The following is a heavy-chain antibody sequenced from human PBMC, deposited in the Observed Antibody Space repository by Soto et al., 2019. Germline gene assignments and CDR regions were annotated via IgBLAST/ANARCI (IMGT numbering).Heavy chain of an antibody. D-gene: IGHD3-22*01. CDR2: IYYSGST. Sequence: PSETLSLTCTVSGGSISSSGYYWGWIRQPPGKGLEWIGSIYYSGSTYYNPSLKSRVTISVDTSKNQFSLKLSSVTAADTAVYYCARHYQWLFNYYYYGMDVWGQGTTVTV. CDR3: ARHYQWLFNYYYYGMDV. J-gene: IGHJ6*02. V-gene: IGHV4-39*01. CDR1: GGSISSSGYY.